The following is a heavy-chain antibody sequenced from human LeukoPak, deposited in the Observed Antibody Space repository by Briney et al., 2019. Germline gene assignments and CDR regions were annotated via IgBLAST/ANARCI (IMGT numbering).Heavy chain of an antibody. D-gene: IGHD3-9*01. J-gene: IGHJ4*02. Sequence: SSETLSLTCTVSGGSISSYYWSWIRQPPGKGLEWIGYIYYSGSTNYNPSLKSRVTISVDTSKNQFSLKLSSVTAADTAVYYCARYHNTGLDYWGQGSLVTVSS. CDR2: IYYSGST. CDR3: ARYHNTGLDY. CDR1: GGSISSYY. V-gene: IGHV4-59*08.